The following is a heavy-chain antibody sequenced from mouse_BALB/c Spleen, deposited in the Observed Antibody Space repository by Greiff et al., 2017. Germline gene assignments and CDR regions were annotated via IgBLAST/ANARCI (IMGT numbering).Heavy chain of an antibody. V-gene: IGHV1-31*01. CDR1: GYSFTGYY. CDR3: AREGYGYFDY. Sequence: VQLQQSGPELVKPGASVKISCKASGYSFTGYYMHWVKQSHVKSLEWIGRINPYNGATSYNQNFKDKASLTVDKSSSTAYMELHSLTSEDSAVYYCAREGYGYFDYWGQGTTLTVSS. D-gene: IGHD2-14*01. CDR2: INPYNGAT. J-gene: IGHJ2*01.